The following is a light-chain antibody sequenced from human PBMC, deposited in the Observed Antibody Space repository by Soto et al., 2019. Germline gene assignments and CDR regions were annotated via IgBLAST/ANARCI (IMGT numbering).Light chain of an antibody. CDR2: CAS. CDR3: QQYNNWPPST. J-gene: IGKJ5*01. V-gene: IGKV3D-15*01. Sequence: DIVMTQSPATLSVSPGDRATLSCRASQSVTSNLAWYQQKPGQAPRLLIYCASTRANDIPARFSGSGSWTEFTLTISGLQSEDFAIYDCQQYNNWPPSTFGQGTRLEIK. CDR1: QSVTSN.